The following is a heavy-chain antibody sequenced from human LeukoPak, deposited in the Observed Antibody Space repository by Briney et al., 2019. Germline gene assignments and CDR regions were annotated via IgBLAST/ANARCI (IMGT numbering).Heavy chain of an antibody. D-gene: IGHD2-2*01. J-gene: IGHJ4*02. CDR3: VKGFCSSTSCYPDY. V-gene: IGHV3-64D*06. CDR2: ISSNGGST. Sequence: HSGGSLRLSCSASGFTFSSYAMHWVRQAPGRGLEYVSAISSNGGSTYYADSVKGRFTISRDNSKNTLYLQMSSLRPDDTSVYFCVKGFCSSTSCYPDYWGQGTLVTVS. CDR1: GFTFSSYA.